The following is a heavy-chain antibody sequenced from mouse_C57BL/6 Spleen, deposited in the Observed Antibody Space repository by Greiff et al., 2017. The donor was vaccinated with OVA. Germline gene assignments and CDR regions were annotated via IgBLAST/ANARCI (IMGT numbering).Heavy chain of an antibody. J-gene: IGHJ2*01. Sequence: QVQLQQPGAELVRPGSSVKLSCKASGYTFTSYWMHWVKQRPIQGLEWIGNIDPSDSETHYNQKFKDKATLTVDKASSTAYMQLSSLTSEDSAVYYCARDAITMVFDYWGQGTTLTVSS. CDR2: IDPSDSET. D-gene: IGHD1-1*02. CDR1: GYTFTSYW. CDR3: ARDAITMVFDY. V-gene: IGHV1-52*01.